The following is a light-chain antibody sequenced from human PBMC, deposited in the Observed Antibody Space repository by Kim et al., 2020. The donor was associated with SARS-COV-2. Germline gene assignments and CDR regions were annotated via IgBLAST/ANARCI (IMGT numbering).Light chain of an antibody. CDR2: EVN. Sequence: GQSVTIPRDGPSSDVGGYNRVSWYQQPPGTAPKLMIYEVNNRPSGVPDRFSGSKSGNTASLTISGLQTEDEADYYCSSYTTSSTLVFGGGTKVTVL. V-gene: IGLV2-18*02. CDR1: SSDVGGYNR. CDR3: SSYTTSSTLV. J-gene: IGLJ2*01.